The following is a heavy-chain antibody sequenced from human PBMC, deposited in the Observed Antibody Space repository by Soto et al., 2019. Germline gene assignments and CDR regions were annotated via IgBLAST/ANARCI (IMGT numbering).Heavy chain of an antibody. CDR2: ISYDGSNK. J-gene: IGHJ6*02. CDR1: GFTFSSYA. D-gene: IGHD2-8*01. V-gene: IGHV3-30-3*01. Sequence: PGGSLRLSCAASGFTFSSYAMHWVRQAPGKGLEWVAVISYDGSNKYYADSVKGRFTISRDNSKNTLYVQMNSLRPEDTAVYYCAXAPDIVLIRAYYYYGMDVWGQGTTVTVSS. CDR3: AXAPDIVLIRAYYYYGMDV.